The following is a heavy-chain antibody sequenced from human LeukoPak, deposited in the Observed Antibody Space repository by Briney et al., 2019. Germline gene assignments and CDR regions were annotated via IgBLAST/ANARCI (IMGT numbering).Heavy chain of an antibody. D-gene: IGHD3-9*01. V-gene: IGHV4-59*01. CDR3: ARGLRYFDLAFDY. CDR2: IYYSGST. CDR1: GGSISSYY. Sequence: SETLSLTCTVSGGSISSYYWSWIRQPPGKGLEWIGYIYYSGSTNYNPSLKSRVTISVDTCKNQFSLKLSSVTAADTAVYYCARGLRYFDLAFDYWGQGTLVTVSS. J-gene: IGHJ4*02.